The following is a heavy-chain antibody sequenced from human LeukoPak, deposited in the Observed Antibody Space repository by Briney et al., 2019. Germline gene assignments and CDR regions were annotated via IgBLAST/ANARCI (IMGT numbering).Heavy chain of an antibody. CDR2: MNPDNGNT. V-gene: IGHV1-8*01. J-gene: IGHJ4*02. Sequence: ASVKISCKTSGYRFTNFDINWVRQAPGQGLEWMGWMNPDNGNTGYAQKFQGRVSMSGDTSISTAFMVLNSLRSDDTAVYFCARGLRESSSSDYWGQGTLVTVSS. CDR1: GYRFTNFD. D-gene: IGHD6-13*01. CDR3: ARGLRESSSSDY.